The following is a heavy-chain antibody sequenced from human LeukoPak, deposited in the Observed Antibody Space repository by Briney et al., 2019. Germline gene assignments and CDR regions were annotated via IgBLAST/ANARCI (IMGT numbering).Heavy chain of an antibody. CDR1: GFTFSSYS. CDR2: ISSSSSYI. J-gene: IGHJ4*02. CDR3: ANLKGTDY. D-gene: IGHD1-1*01. V-gene: IGHV3-21*04. Sequence: GGSLRLSCAASGFTFSSYSMNWVRQAPGKGLEWVSSISSSSSYIYYADSVKGRFTISRDNTRNTLYLQMNSLRAEDTAVYYCANLKGTDYWGQGTLVTVSS.